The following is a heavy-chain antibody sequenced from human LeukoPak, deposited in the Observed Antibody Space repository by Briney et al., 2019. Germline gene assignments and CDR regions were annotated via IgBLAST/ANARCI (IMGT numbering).Heavy chain of an antibody. CDR2: ISYDGSNK. CDR1: GFTFSSYG. Sequence: PGGSLRLSCAASGFTFSSYGMHWVRQAPGKGLEWVAVISYDGSNKYYADSVKGRFTISRDNSKNTLYLQMNSLRAEDTAVYYCAKDEAKPLHYYYGMDVWGQGTTVTVSS. V-gene: IGHV3-30*18. CDR3: AKDEAKPLHYYYGMDV. J-gene: IGHJ6*02.